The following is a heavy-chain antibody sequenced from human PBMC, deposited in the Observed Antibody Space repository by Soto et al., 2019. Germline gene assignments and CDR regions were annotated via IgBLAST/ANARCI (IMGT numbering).Heavy chain of an antibody. J-gene: IGHJ4*02. Sequence: PSETLSLTCTVSGGSISSGDYYWSWIRQPPGKGLEWIGYIYYSGSTYYNPSLKSRVTISVDTSKNQFSLKLSSVTAADTAVYYCARDEGFGELLYFFYWGKGHLFPVSS. CDR2: IYYSGST. CDR3: ARDEGFGELLYFFY. V-gene: IGHV4-30-4*01. CDR1: GGSISSGDYY. D-gene: IGHD3-10*01.